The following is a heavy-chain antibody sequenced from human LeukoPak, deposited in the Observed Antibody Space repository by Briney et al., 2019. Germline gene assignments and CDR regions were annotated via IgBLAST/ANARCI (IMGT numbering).Heavy chain of an antibody. Sequence: GGSLRLSCVASGIRFSSYSLRWVRQAPGKGLEWVSYISSSSGYIYYADSVQGRFAISRDNAKNSLYLQMDSLRAEDTAVYYCARDLGWYYFDYWGQGTLVTVSS. D-gene: IGHD1-26*01. CDR1: GIRFSSYS. J-gene: IGHJ4*02. CDR2: ISSSSGYI. CDR3: ARDLGWYYFDY. V-gene: IGHV3-21*01.